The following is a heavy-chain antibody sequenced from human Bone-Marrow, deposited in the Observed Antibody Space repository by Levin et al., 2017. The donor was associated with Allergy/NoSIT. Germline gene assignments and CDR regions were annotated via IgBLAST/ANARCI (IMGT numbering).Heavy chain of an antibody. CDR3: AAGSVVVPAAYNMDV. D-gene: IGHD2-2*01. CDR1: GFTFTSSA. J-gene: IGHJ6*02. CDR2: IVVGSGNT. Sequence: SVKVSCKASGFTFTSSAMQWVRQARGQRLEWIGWIVVGSGNTNYAQKFQERVTITRDMSTSTAYMELSSLRSEDTAVYYCAAGSVVVPAAYNMDVWGQGTTVTVSS. V-gene: IGHV1-58*02.